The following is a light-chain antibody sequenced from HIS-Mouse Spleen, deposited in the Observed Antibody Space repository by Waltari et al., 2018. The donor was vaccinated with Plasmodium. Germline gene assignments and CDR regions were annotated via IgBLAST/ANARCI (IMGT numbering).Light chain of an antibody. CDR3: YSTDSSGNHRV. J-gene: IGLJ3*02. Sequence: SYELTQPPSVSVSPGQTARITCSGDALPKKSAYWYQQKSGQAPVLVIYEDSKRPSGIPEGFSGSSSGTMATLTSSGAQVEDEADYYCYSTDSSGNHRVFGGGTKLTVL. CDR1: ALPKKS. V-gene: IGLV3-10*01. CDR2: EDS.